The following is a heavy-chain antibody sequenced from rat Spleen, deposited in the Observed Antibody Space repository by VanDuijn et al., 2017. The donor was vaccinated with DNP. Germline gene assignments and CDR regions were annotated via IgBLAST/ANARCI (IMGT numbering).Heavy chain of an antibody. CDR3: ARQRVMYTTATGFAY. CDR1: GFTFSNYG. Sequence: EVQLVESGGGLVQPGRSLKLSCAASGFTFSNYGMAWVRQAPTKGLEWVASISTGDDNTYYRDSVKGRFTISRDNAKNTQYLQMNSLRSEDTATYYCARQRVMYTTATGFAYWGQGTLVTVSS. D-gene: IGHD1-6*01. J-gene: IGHJ3*01. V-gene: IGHV5S13*01. CDR2: ISTGDDNT.